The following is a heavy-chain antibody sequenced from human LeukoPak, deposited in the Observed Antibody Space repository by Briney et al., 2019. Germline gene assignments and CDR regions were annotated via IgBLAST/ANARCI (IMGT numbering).Heavy chain of an antibody. D-gene: IGHD2-15*01. J-gene: IGHJ5*02. Sequence: PSETLSLTCTVSGGSISSYYWSWIRQPPGKGLEWIGYIYYSGSTNYNPSLKSRVTISVDTSKNQFSLKLSSVTAADTAVYYCARTPPLGWFDPWGQGTLVTVSS. CDR3: ARTPPLGWFDP. V-gene: IGHV4-59*08. CDR1: GGSISSYY. CDR2: IYYSGST.